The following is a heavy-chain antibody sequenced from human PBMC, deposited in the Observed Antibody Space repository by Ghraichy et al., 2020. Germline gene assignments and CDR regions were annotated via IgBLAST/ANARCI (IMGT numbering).Heavy chain of an antibody. CDR1: GFTFSNHA. D-gene: IGHD6-19*01. Sequence: GGSLRLSCTASGFTFSNHAMSWVRQGPGKGLEWVATIDGTTTNTHYADSVQGRFTISRDNSKNTLYLHMSSLRAEDTAVYHCATWLAHHFYYWGQGTLVTASS. V-gene: IGHV3-23*01. J-gene: IGHJ4*02. CDR2: IDGTTTNT. CDR3: ATWLAHHFYY.